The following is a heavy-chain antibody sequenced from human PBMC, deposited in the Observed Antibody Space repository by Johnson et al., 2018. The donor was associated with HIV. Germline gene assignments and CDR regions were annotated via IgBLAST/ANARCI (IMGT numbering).Heavy chain of an antibody. D-gene: IGHD4-23*01. CDR1: GFTFSSNY. Sequence: VQLVESGGGVVQPGGSLRLSCAASGFTFSSNYMSWVRQAPGKGLEWVSVIYSGGNTYYADSVRGRFTISRDHAKNTLFLQMDSLRPEDTAVYYCARTVVGSSYDAFDIWGQGTMVTVSS. CDR3: ARTVVGSSYDAFDI. CDR2: IYSGGNT. V-gene: IGHV3-66*02. J-gene: IGHJ3*02.